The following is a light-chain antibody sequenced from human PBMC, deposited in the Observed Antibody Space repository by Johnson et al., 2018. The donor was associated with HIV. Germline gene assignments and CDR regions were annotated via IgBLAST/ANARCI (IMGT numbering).Light chain of an antibody. CDR3: ATWHSSLSVGGV. CDR1: NSNIGNNY. J-gene: IGLJ1*01. Sequence: QSVLTQPPSVSAAPGQKVTISCSGSNSNIGNNYVSWYQQLPGTAPKLLIYENNKRPSGIPDRFSGSKSGTSATLGITGLQTGDEADYYCATWHSSLSVGGVFGTWTKVTVL. CDR2: ENN. V-gene: IGLV1-51*02.